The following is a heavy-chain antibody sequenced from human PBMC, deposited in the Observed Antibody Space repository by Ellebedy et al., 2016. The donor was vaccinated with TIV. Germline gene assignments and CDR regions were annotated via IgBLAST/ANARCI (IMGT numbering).Heavy chain of an antibody. D-gene: IGHD3-22*01. CDR3: TSPGADTSAYYL. J-gene: IGHJ4*02. CDR2: ISSSGRSI. V-gene: IGHV3-48*03. CDR1: EFTFSRFE. Sequence: GESLKISCEVSEFTFSRFEMNWVRQAPGKGLEWVSSISSSGRSIFYGDSVKGRFTISRDNAKRSVFLQMNSLRPEDTAVYYCTSPGADTSAYYLWGQGTLVTVSS.